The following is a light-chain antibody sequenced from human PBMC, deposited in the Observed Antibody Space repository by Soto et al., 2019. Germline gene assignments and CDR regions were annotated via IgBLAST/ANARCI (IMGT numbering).Light chain of an antibody. CDR2: GSS. J-gene: IGKJ1*01. Sequence: EIVLTQSPGTLSLSPGERATLSCRASQSISSYLAWYQQKPGQAPRLLIYGSSSRATGVPDRFSGSGSGTDFTLTISRLAPEDFAVYYCQQYGSSPRTFGHGTKVEIK. V-gene: IGKV3-20*01. CDR3: QQYGSSPRT. CDR1: QSISSY.